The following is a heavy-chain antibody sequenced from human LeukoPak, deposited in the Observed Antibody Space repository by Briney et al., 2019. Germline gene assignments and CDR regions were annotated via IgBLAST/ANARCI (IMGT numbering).Heavy chain of an antibody. J-gene: IGHJ6*02. CDR3: ASLLAVAGTEYYYYYYGMDV. CDR1: GFTFSSYA. CDR2: ISGSGGST. Sequence: GGSLRLSCAASGFTFSSYAMSWVRQAPGKGLEWVSAISGSGGSTYYADSVKGRFTISRDNAKNSLYLQMNSLRAEDTAVYYCASLLAVAGTEYYYYYYGMDVWGQGTTVTASS. D-gene: IGHD6-19*01. V-gene: IGHV3-23*01.